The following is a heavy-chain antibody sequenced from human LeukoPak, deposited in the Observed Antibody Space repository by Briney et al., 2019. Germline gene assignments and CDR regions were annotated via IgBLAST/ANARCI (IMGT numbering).Heavy chain of an antibody. CDR1: GFSFSSFW. CDR2: IDSDGSTT. V-gene: IGHV3-74*01. J-gene: IGHJ4*02. Sequence: GGPLRLSCAASGFSFSSFWMHWVRQAPGKGLLWVSRIDSDGSTTTYADSVEGRFTISRDNSKNTLYLQMNSLRAEDTAVYYCARMVRGVITYFDYWGQGTLVTVSS. D-gene: IGHD3-10*01. CDR3: ARMVRGVITYFDY.